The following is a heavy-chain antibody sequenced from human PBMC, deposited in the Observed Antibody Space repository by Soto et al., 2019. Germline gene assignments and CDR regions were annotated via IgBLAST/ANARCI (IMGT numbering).Heavy chain of an antibody. D-gene: IGHD3-22*01. CDR1: GFTFSSYA. CDR2: ISGSGGST. J-gene: IGHJ4*02. CDR3: AKGEYYYDSSGYYSGYFDY. Sequence: LRLSCAASGFTFSSYAMSWVRQAPGKGLEWVSAISGSGGSTYYADSVKGRFTISRDNSKNTLYLQMNSLRAEDTAVYYCAKGEYYYDSSGYYSGYFDYWGQGTLVTVSS. V-gene: IGHV3-23*01.